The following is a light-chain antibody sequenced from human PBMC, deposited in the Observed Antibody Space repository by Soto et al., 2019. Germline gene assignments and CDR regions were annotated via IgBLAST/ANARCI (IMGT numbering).Light chain of an antibody. CDR1: QSVSSSY. CDR2: GAS. J-gene: IGKJ1*01. Sequence: EIVLTQSPGTLSLSPGERATLSCRASQSVSSSYLAWYQQKPGQAPRLLIYGASSRATGIPDRFSGSGSGTDFTHTISRLEPEDFAVYYCQQYGSSPTTFGHGTKVEIK. V-gene: IGKV3-20*01. CDR3: QQYGSSPTT.